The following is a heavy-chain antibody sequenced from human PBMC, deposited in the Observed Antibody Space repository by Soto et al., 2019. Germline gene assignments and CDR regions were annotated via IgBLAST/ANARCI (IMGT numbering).Heavy chain of an antibody. J-gene: IGHJ3*02. CDR3: AKDPNGDFVGAFDI. V-gene: IGHV3-23*01. D-gene: IGHD4-17*01. Sequence: PGGSLRLSCAASGFSFSNYAMSWVRQTPGTGLEWVSGISASGGSTYYRDSVKGRFTISRDDSKNNLFLQMTSLRAEDTALYYCAKDPNGDFVGAFDIWGRGTMVTVSS. CDR2: ISASGGST. CDR1: GFSFSNYA.